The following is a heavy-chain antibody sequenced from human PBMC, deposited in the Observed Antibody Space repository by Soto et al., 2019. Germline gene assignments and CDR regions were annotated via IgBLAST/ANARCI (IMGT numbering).Heavy chain of an antibody. Sequence: EVQLVESGGGLVQPGGSLRLSCAASGFTFSNYWMYWVRQAPGKGLEWVSRINSDGSVSSYADSVKGRLTISRDNVKYSLYLQMDRMRAADTAVYYCARGDCLGGTCDSLAGSFYYYMDVWGKGTTVTV. CDR3: ARGDCLGGTCDSLAGSFYYYMDV. V-gene: IGHV3-74*02. CDR2: INSDGSVS. D-gene: IGHD2-15*01. J-gene: IGHJ6*03. CDR1: GFTFSNYW.